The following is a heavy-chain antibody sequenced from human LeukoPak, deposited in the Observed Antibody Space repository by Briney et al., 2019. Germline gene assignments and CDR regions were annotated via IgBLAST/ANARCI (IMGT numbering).Heavy chain of an antibody. J-gene: IGHJ4*02. CDR2: IYYSGST. Sequence: SETLPLACTVSGGSISSYYWSWIRQPPGKGLEWIGYIYYSGSTNYNPSLKSRVTVSVDTSKNQFSLKLSSVTAADTAVYYCARASPYDFWSGYLGTGLDYFDYWGQGTLVTVSS. CDR3: ARASPYDFWSGYLGTGLDYFDY. V-gene: IGHV4-59*01. D-gene: IGHD3-3*01. CDR1: GGSISSYY.